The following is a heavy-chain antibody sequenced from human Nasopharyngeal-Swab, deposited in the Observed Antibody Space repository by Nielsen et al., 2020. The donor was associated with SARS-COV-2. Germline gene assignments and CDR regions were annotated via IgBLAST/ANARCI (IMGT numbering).Heavy chain of an antibody. J-gene: IGHJ3*02. CDR1: GFTFSSYS. CDR2: ISSISSTI. Sequence: GGSLRLSCAASGFTFSSYSMNWVRQAPGKGLEWVSYISSISSTIYYADSVKGRFTISRDNAKNSLYLQMNSLRDEDTAVYYCARSGGYYGSGSYYRAFDIWGQGTMVTVSS. V-gene: IGHV3-48*02. CDR3: ARSGGYYGSGSYYRAFDI. D-gene: IGHD3-10*01.